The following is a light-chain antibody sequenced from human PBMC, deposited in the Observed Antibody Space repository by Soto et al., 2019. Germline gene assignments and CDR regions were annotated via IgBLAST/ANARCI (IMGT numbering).Light chain of an antibody. V-gene: IGKV1-5*01. J-gene: IGKJ2*01. Sequence: DIQMTQSPYTLAASVGDTVTMTCRSSSKWLAWYQKKPGKAPKLLIYDVSNLERGVPPRFSGSTSGAESTLTITGLHPDYLGTYYCQHSTEFTFGQGTKVEIK. CDR3: QHSTEFT. CDR2: DVS. CDR1: SSSKW.